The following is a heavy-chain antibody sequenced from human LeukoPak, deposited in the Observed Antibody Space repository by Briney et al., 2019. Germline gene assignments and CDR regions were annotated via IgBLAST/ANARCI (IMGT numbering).Heavy chain of an antibody. J-gene: IGHJ4*02. Sequence: ASVKVSCKASGYTFTNYGFTWVRQAPGQGLEWMGWISAYNGNTNYAQKLQGRVTMTTDTSTSTAYMELRSLRSDDTAVYYCARWVDAAEDIVVVPAATSGYFDYWGQGTLVTVSS. CDR2: ISAYNGNT. CDR1: GYTFTNYG. D-gene: IGHD2-2*01. V-gene: IGHV1-18*01. CDR3: ARWVDAAEDIVVVPAATSGYFDY.